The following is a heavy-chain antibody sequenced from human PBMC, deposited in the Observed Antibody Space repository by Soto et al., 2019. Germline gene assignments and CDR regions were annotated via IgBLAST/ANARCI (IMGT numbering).Heavy chain of an antibody. D-gene: IGHD2-2*01. CDR1: GFTFSSYA. J-gene: IGHJ4*02. V-gene: IGHV3-64D*08. Sequence: GGSLRLSCSASGFTFSSYAMHWVRQAPGKGLEYVSAISSNGGSTYYADSGKGRFTISRDNSKNTLYLQMSSLRAEDTAVYYCVKDQDIVVVPAVHPKRRSSFSWYYFDYWGQGTLVTVSS. CDR3: VKDQDIVVVPAVHPKRRSSFSWYYFDY. CDR2: ISSNGGST.